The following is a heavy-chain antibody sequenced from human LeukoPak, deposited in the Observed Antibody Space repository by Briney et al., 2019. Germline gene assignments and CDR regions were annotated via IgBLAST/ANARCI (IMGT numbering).Heavy chain of an antibody. J-gene: IGHJ6*02. Sequence: GGSLRLSGAASGFALSTHRMHWVRQAPGKGLEWVSSISGTSSYIYYADSVRGRFTISRDNAKNSLDLQMYSLRAEDTAVYYCARDRGFIGVFYNGIDVWGQGTAVTVSS. V-gene: IGHV3-21*01. D-gene: IGHD3-10*01. CDR1: GFALSTHR. CDR3: ARDRGFIGVFYNGIDV. CDR2: ISGTSSYI.